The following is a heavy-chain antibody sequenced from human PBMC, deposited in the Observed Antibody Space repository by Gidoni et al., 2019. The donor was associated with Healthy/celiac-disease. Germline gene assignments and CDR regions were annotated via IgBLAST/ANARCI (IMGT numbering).Heavy chain of an antibody. J-gene: IGHJ3*02. CDR3: ARGITKPHDAFES. CDR1: GGTLSSGGYY. Sequence: QVQLLESGPGLVQPSQPLSLTCTVSGGTLSSGGYYCSWIRQHPGKGLEWVGYIYYSGSPYYNPSRKSRVTISVDTSKNQFSRKLSSVTAADTAVYYCARGITKPHDAFESWGQGTMVTVSA. CDR2: IYYSGSP. D-gene: IGHD1-20*01. V-gene: IGHV4-31*03.